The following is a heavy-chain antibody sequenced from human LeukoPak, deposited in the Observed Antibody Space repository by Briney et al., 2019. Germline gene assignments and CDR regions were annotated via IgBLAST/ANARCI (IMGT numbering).Heavy chain of an antibody. D-gene: IGHD6-25*01. V-gene: IGHV3-23*03. CDR1: GFTFGFTFSSYT. Sequence: GGSLRLSCAASGFTFGFTFSSYTMSWVRQAPGKGLEWVSIIYSARNTYYAGSVKGRFTISRDISKNTLYLQMNNLRAEDSAVYYCAKDLSGYGPYWYFDLWGRGTLVTVSS. CDR3: AKDLSGYGPYWYFDL. J-gene: IGHJ2*01. CDR2: IYSARNT.